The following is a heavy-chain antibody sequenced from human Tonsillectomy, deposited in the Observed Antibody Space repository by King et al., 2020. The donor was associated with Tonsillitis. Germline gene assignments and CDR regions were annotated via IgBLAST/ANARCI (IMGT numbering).Heavy chain of an antibody. CDR2: ISNGSSNK. CDR1: GFTFSNYC. J-gene: IGHJ5*02. D-gene: IGHD6-19*01. CDR3: ARAQWLGGDNWFAP. V-gene: IGHV3-48*02. Sequence: QLVQSGGGLVQPGGSLRLSCAASGFTFSNYCMNWVRHAPGKGLEWGSYISNGSSNKYYADSVKGRFTISRDKGKNSLYLQMNSLRDEETAVYYCARAQWLGGDNWFAPWGQGTLVTVSS.